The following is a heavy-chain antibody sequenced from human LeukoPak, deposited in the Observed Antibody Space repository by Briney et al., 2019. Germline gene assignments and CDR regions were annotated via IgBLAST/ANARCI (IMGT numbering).Heavy chain of an antibody. D-gene: IGHD4-23*01. CDR2: FTSSSIYI. CDR1: GFTFSTYT. CDR3: ARALSGGDCFDC. J-gene: IGHJ4*02. V-gene: IGHV3-21*01. Sequence: GRSLRLSCAASGFTFSTYTMNWVRQAPGKGLEWVSSFTSSSIYIYYADSVKGRFTISRDNAKNSLSLQMNSLRAEDTAVYYCARALSGGDCFDCWGQGTLVTVSS.